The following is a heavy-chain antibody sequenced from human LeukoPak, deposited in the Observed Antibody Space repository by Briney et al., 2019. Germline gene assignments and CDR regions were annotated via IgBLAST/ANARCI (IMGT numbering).Heavy chain of an antibody. CDR3: RANGYGLIDY. Sequence: SETLSLTCTVSGGSISSSSYYWGWIRQPPGKGLEWIGSIYYSGSTYYNPSLKSRVTISVDTSKNQFSLKLSSATAADTAVYCTRANGYGLIDYWGQGTLVTVSS. D-gene: IGHD3-10*01. CDR1: GGSISSSSYY. CDR2: IYYSGST. V-gene: IGHV4-39*07. J-gene: IGHJ4*02.